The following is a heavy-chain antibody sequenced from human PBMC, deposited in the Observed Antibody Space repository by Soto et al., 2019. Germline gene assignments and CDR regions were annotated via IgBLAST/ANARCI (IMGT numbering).Heavy chain of an antibody. CDR2: ISSSGSTI. CDR1: GFTFSDYY. V-gene: IGHV3-11*01. Sequence: TGGSLRLSCAASGFTFSDYYMSWIRQAPGKGLEWVSYISSSGSTIYYAYSVKGRFTISRDNAKNSLYLQMNSLRAEDTAVYYCAAGNYYDSSGYSWGQGTLVTVSS. CDR3: AAGNYYDSSGYS. J-gene: IGHJ4*02. D-gene: IGHD3-22*01.